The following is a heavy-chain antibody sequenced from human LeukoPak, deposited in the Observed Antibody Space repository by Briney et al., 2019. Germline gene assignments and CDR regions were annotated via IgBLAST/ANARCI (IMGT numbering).Heavy chain of an antibody. V-gene: IGHV3-30-3*01. Sequence: GGSLRLSCAASGFPFRNYAMHWVRQAPGKGLEWVAVISYDGSNKNYADSVKGRFTISRDNSKNTLYLEMNSLRAEDTAVYYCAIDGRDGYNYYYYYMDVWGKGTTVTVSS. D-gene: IGHD5-24*01. CDR3: AIDGRDGYNYYYYYMDV. J-gene: IGHJ6*03. CDR1: GFPFRNYA. CDR2: ISYDGSNK.